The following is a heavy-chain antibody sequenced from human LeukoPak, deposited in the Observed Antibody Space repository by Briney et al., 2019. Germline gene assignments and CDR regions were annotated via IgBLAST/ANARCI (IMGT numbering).Heavy chain of an antibody. V-gene: IGHV3-23*01. CDR1: GFTFSSYA. Sequence: QPGGSLRLSCAASGFTFSSYAMSWVCQAPGKGLEWVSAISGSGGSTYYADSVKGRFTISRDNSKNTLYLQMNSLRAEDTAVYYCAKPKMGYCSGGSCYGRVYYFDYWGQGTLVTVSS. J-gene: IGHJ4*02. CDR3: AKPKMGYCSGGSCYGRVYYFDY. CDR2: ISGSGGST. D-gene: IGHD2-15*01.